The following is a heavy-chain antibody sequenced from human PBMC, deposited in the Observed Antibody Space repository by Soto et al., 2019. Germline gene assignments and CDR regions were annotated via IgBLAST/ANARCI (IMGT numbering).Heavy chain of an antibody. J-gene: IGHJ6*02. CDR1: GFTFSNAW. D-gene: IGHD3-22*01. Sequence: GGSLRLSYAASGFTFSNAWMNWVRQAPGKGLEWVGRIKSKTDGGTTDYAAPVKDRFTISRDDSKNTLYLQMNSLKTEDTAVYYCTRGYYDSSGYYSRYYYYGMDVWGQGTTVTVSS. CDR3: TRGYYDSSGYYSRYYYYGMDV. CDR2: IKSKTDGGTT. V-gene: IGHV3-15*07.